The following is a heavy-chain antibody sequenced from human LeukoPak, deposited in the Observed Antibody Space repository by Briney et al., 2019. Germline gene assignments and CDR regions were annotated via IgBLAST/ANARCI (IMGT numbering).Heavy chain of an antibody. D-gene: IGHD6-13*01. CDR2: ISAYNGNT. CDR1: GYTFTSYG. CDR3: ARDRVAAVNWFDP. J-gene: IGHJ5*02. V-gene: IGHV1-18*01. Sequence: ASVKVSCKASGYTFTSYGISWVRQAPGQGLEWMGWISAYNGNTNYAQKLQGRVTMTTDTSTSTAYVELRSLRSDDTAVYYCARDRVAAVNWFDPWGQGTLVTVSS.